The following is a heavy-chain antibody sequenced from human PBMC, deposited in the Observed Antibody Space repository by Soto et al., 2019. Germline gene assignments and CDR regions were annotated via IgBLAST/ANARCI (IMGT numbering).Heavy chain of an antibody. J-gene: IGHJ6*02. CDR3: ARDPFSIFEEVLGDYYYGMDL. V-gene: IGHV3-30-3*01. D-gene: IGHD3-3*01. CDR2: ISYDGSYK. Sequence: PGGSLRLSWAASGFTFSDFCMHWVRQAPGKGLAWLADISYDGSYKYYADSVKGRFTISRDKSKNTLYLQMNSLRADDTAVYYCARDPFSIFEEVLGDYYYGMDLWGQGTTDTV. CDR1: GFTFSDFC.